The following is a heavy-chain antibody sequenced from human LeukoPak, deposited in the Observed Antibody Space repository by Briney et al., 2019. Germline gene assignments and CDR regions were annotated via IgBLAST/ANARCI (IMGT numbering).Heavy chain of an antibody. Sequence: ASVKVSCKPSGYSFTTYGISWVRQAPGQGLEWMGWISPYNGATNYAQKLQGRVTMTTDTSTITAYMELRSLRSDDTAIYYCARDQNWASYYFDSWGQGTLVTVSS. J-gene: IGHJ4*02. V-gene: IGHV1-18*01. D-gene: IGHD7-27*01. CDR3: ARDQNWASYYFDS. CDR1: GYSFTTYG. CDR2: ISPYNGAT.